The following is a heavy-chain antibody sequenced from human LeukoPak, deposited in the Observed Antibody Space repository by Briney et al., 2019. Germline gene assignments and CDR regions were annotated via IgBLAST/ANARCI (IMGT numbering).Heavy chain of an antibody. CDR3: ARAGQTPFDY. J-gene: IGHJ4*02. D-gene: IGHD2-8*02. V-gene: IGHV4-59*01. Sequence: PSETLSLTCTVSGGSISSYYWSWIRQPPGKGLEWIGYIYYSGSTNYNPSLKSRVTISVDTSKNQFSLNLNSVIAADTAVYYCARAGQTPFDYWGQGILVTVSS. CDR1: GGSISSYY. CDR2: IYYSGST.